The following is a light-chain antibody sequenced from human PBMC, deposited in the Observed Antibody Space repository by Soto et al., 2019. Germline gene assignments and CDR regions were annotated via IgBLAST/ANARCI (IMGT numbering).Light chain of an antibody. CDR3: QSYDSSLSGVV. J-gene: IGLJ2*01. V-gene: IGLV1-40*01. CDR1: SSNIGAGYD. Sequence: QSVLTQPPSVSGAPGQRVTISCTGSSSNIGAGYDVHWYQQLPGTAPKLHIYGNSSRPSGVPDPVPVSKSGTSASLAITGLQAEDEADYYCQSYDSSLSGVVFGGGTKLTVL. CDR2: GNS.